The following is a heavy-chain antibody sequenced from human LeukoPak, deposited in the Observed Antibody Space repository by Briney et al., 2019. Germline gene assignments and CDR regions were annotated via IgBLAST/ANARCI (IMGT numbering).Heavy chain of an antibody. D-gene: IGHD3-22*01. CDR3: ARAITYYYDSSGYGFDY. CDR1: GFTFSDYY. V-gene: IGHV3-11*04. CDR2: ISSSGSTI. J-gene: IGHJ4*02. Sequence: GGSLRLSCAASGFTFSDYYMSWIRQAPGKGLEWVSYISSSGSTIYYADSVKGRFTISRDNAKNSLYLQMNSLRAEGTAVYYCARAITYYYDSSGYGFDYWGQGTLVTVSS.